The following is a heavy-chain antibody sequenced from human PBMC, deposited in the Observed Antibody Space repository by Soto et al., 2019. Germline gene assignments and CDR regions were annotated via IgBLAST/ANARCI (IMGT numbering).Heavy chain of an antibody. CDR2: ITYNGNT. J-gene: IGHJ6*02. CDR1: GYTFTSYG. Sequence: ASVKVSCKASGYTFTSYGISWVRQAPGQGLEWMGWITYNGNTNYAQKLQGRVTMTTDTSTSTAYMELRSLRSDDTAVYYCARDVSSGWYPFAYYYYGMDVWGQGTTVTVSS. D-gene: IGHD6-19*01. V-gene: IGHV1-18*01. CDR3: ARDVSSGWYPFAYYYYGMDV.